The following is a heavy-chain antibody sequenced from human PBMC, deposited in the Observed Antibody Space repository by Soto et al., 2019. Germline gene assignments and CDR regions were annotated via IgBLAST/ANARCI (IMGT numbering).Heavy chain of an antibody. V-gene: IGHV4-34*12. Sequence: KPSETLSLTCTVSGGPIRSGGYYWSWVRQPPGKGLEWIGEIIHSESTKYNPSLKSRVTISVDTSKNQFSLKLSSVTAADTAVYYCARQRPTDGRWEFANYYGMDVWGQGTPVTVSS. J-gene: IGHJ6*02. CDR1: GGPIRSGGYY. CDR2: IIHSEST. D-gene: IGHD1-26*01. CDR3: ARQRPTDGRWEFANYYGMDV.